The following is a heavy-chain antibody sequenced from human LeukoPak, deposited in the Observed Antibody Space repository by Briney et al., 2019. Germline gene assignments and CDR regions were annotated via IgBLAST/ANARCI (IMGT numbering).Heavy chain of an antibody. CDR1: GFTFSSYA. V-gene: IGHV3-23*01. Sequence: PGGSLRLSCAASGFTFSSYAMSWVRQAPGKGLEWVSAISGSGGSTYYADSVKGRFTISRDNSYNTLYLQMNTLRGEDTAVYYCAKGRLTATNYYYYMDVWGKGTTVTVSS. J-gene: IGHJ6*03. CDR3: AKGRLTATNYYYYMDV. CDR2: ISGSGGST. D-gene: IGHD4-11*01.